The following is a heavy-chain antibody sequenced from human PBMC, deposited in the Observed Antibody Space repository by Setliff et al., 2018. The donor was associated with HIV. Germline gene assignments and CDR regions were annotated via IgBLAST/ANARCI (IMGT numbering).Heavy chain of an antibody. J-gene: IGHJ4*02. V-gene: IGHV3-7*01. D-gene: IGHD5-12*01. CDR1: GFLFHTYW. CDR3: AKDLRGYSGYNGY. Sequence: GGSLRLSCAASGFLFHTYWMSWVRQAPGKWLEWVANIKEDGSEKYYADSVKGRFTISRDNSKNTLYLQMNSLRAEDTAVYYCAKDLRGYSGYNGYWGQGTLVTVSS. CDR2: IKEDGSEK.